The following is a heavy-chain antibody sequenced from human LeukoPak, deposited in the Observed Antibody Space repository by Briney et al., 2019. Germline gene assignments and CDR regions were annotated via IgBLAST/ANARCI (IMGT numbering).Heavy chain of an antibody. V-gene: IGHV1-3*01. CDR1: GYTFTSYA. CDR2: INAGNGNT. D-gene: IGHD6-19*01. Sequence: ASVKVSCKASGYTFTSYAMHWVRQAPGQRLEWMGWINAGNGNTKYSQKFQGRVTITRDTSASTAYMELSSLRSEDTAVYYCARDLRAGRWFDPWGQGTLVTVYS. CDR3: ARDLRAGRWFDP. J-gene: IGHJ5*02.